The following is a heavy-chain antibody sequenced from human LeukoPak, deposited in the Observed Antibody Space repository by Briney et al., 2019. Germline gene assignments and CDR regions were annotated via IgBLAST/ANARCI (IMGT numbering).Heavy chain of an antibody. Sequence: GSLLLSCAASGFTFSSYSMNWVRQAPGKGLEWVSYISSSSSTIYYADSVKGRFTISRDNAKNSLYLQMNSLRAEDTAVYYCARAGGWSGYSYGYFDYWGQGTLVTVSS. J-gene: IGHJ4*02. V-gene: IGHV3-48*04. CDR1: GFTFSSYS. D-gene: IGHD5-18*01. CDR3: ARAGGWSGYSYGYFDY. CDR2: ISSSSSTI.